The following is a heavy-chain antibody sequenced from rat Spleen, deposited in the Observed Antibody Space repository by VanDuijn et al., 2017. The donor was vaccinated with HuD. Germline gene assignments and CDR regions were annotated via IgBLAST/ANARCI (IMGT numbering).Heavy chain of an antibody. CDR1: FYSITSSYR. J-gene: IGHJ4*01. CDR2: INNAGST. D-gene: IGHD1-3*01. Sequence: EVQLRESGPGLVKPSQSLSLTCSVTFYSITSSYRWSWIRKFPGNKLEWMGYINNAGSTNYNPSLKSRISVTRDTSKNQFFLQVNSVITEDTATYYCAKTTVAYYYVMDAWGQGASVTVSS. CDR3: AKTTVAYYYVMDA. V-gene: IGHV3-3*01.